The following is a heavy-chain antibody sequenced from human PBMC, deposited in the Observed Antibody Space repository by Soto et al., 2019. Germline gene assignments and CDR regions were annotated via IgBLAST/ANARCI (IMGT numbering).Heavy chain of an antibody. J-gene: IGHJ5*02. CDR1: GFTFSDYY. CDR2: ISSSGSTI. D-gene: IGHD6-13*01. V-gene: IGHV3-11*01. Sequence: GGSLRLSCAASGFTFSDYYMSWIRQAPGKGLEWVSYISSSGSTIYYADSVKGRFTISRDNAKNSLYLQMNSLRAEDTAVYYCARDRIAAAGFNWFDPWGQGTLVTVSS. CDR3: ARDRIAAAGFNWFDP.